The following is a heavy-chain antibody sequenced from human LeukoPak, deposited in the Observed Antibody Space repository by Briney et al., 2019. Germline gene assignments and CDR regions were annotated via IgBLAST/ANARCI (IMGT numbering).Heavy chain of an antibody. J-gene: IGHJ4*02. CDR3: AKGHGGRKHEWFGEAGWWYYFDY. D-gene: IGHD3-10*01. V-gene: IGHV3-7*02. CDR1: GFTFSSYW. CDR2: IKQDGSEK. Sequence: PGGSLRLSCAASGFTFSSYWMSWVRQAPGKGLEWVANIKQDGSEKYYADSVKGRFTISRDNSKNTLYLQMNSLRAEDTAVYYCAKGHGGRKHEWFGEAGWWYYFDYWGQGTLVTVSS.